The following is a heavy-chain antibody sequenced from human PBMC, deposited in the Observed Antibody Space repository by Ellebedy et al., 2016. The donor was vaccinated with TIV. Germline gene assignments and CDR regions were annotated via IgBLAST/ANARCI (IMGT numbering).Heavy chain of an antibody. Sequence: SETLSLXXTVSGGSIGGGGYYWSWIRQPPGKGLEWIGEINHSGSKSSLKSRVTISLDTSKNQFSLNLSSVTAADTAVYYCARGGSYGSGSYYWRYWGQGTLVIVSS. V-gene: IGHV4-39*07. CDR3: ARGGSYGSGSYYWRY. CDR2: INHSGS. D-gene: IGHD3-10*01. CDR1: GGSIGGGGYY. J-gene: IGHJ4*02.